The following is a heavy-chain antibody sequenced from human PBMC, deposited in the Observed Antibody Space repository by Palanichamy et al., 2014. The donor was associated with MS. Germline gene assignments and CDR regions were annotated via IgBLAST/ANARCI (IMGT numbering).Heavy chain of an antibody. CDR3: ARGPKLAQLVVTGTTGGFDY. Sequence: QVQLVQSGAEVKKPGASVKVSCKVSGYTFTSYAMHWVRQAPGQRLEWMGWINAGNGNTKYSQKFQGRVTITRDTSASTAYMELSSLRSEDTAVYYCARGPKLAQLVVTGTTGGFDYWGQGTLVTVSS. CDR1: GYTFTSYA. V-gene: IGHV1-3*01. CDR2: INAGNGNT. D-gene: IGHD1-7*01. J-gene: IGHJ4*02.